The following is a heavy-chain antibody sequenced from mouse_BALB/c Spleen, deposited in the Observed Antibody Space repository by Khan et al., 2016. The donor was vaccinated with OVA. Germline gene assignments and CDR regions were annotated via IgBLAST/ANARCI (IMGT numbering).Heavy chain of an antibody. J-gene: IGHJ2*01. CDR1: GYTFINYW. CDR3: ARRGLRWDFDY. CDR2: INPSTGYT. D-gene: IGHD1-1*01. Sequence: QVQLQQSGAELAKPGASVKMSCKASGYTFINYWILWVKQRPGQGLEWIGYINPSTGYTEYNQNFKDKATLTADKSSSTAHMQLSSLTSEDSAGYYCARRGLRWDFDYWGQGTTLTVSS. V-gene: IGHV1-7*01.